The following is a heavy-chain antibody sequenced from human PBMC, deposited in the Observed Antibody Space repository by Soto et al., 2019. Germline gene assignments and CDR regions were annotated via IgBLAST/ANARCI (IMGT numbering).Heavy chain of an antibody. CDR2: INHSGST. J-gene: IGHJ4*02. CDR1: GGTFSGYY. D-gene: IGHD3-16*02. Sequence: SETLSLTCAVYGGTFSGYYWSWIRHPPGKGLEWIGEINHSGSTNYNPSLKSRVTISVDTSKNQFSLTLSSVTAADTAVYYCARVPSYYDYVGGSYRYSYYFDYCGQGTLVSVSS. V-gene: IGHV4-34*01. CDR3: ARVPSYYDYVGGSYRYSYYFDY.